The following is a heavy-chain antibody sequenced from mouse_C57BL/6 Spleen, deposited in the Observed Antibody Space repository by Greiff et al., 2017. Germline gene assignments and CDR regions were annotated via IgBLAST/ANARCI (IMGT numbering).Heavy chain of an antibody. J-gene: IGHJ4*01. CDR1: GFSFNTYA. Sequence: GGGLVQPKGSLKLSCAASGFSFNTYAMNWVRQAPGKGLEWAARIRSKSNNFATYYAESVKDRFTISRDDSESMLYLQMNNLKTENTAMYYCVRHEALEYWGQGTSVTVSS. CDR2: IRSKSNNFAT. V-gene: IGHV10-1*01. CDR3: VRHEALEY.